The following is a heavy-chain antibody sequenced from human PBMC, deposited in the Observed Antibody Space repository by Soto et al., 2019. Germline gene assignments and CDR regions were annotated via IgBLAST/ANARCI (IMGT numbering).Heavy chain of an antibody. CDR2: ISGSGGST. CDR3: AKGGGTADPYYYYGMDV. Sequence: LRLSCAAAGLNFRGYAMSLVRQAPSNGLEWVSAISGSGGSTYYADSVKGRFTSSRDNSKNTLYLQMNSRRAEDTAVYYCAKGGGTADPYYYYGMDVWGQGTTVTVSS. D-gene: IGHD2-2*01. J-gene: IGHJ6*02. CDR1: GLNFRGYA. V-gene: IGHV3-23*01.